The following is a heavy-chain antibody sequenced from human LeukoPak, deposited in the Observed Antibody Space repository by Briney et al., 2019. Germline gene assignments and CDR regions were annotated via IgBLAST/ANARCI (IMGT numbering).Heavy chain of an antibody. CDR1: GFAFGSYA. CDR2: ISHDGDNT. Sequence: PGGSLRLSCEASGFAFGSYAMHWVRQAPGRGLEWVAVISHDGDNTNSGESVRGRFTISRDNAKNSLYLQMNSLRAEDTAVYYCARGGPTGAFDYWGQGTLVTVSS. D-gene: IGHD7-27*01. V-gene: IGHV3-30-3*01. J-gene: IGHJ4*02. CDR3: ARGGPTGAFDY.